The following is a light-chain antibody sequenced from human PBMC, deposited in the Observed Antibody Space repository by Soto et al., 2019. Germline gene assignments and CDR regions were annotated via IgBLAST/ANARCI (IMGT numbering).Light chain of an antibody. CDR3: QQANSFPFA. V-gene: IGKV1-12*02. CDR2: GAS. Sequence: DIQMTQSPSSVSASVGDRVTITCRASQDIHTWLAWYQQKPGKAPNLLIYGASTLQSGVPSRFSASGSGTDFTLTNSSLQPEDFATYYCQQANSFPFAFGPGTKVDCK. J-gene: IGKJ3*01. CDR1: QDIHTW.